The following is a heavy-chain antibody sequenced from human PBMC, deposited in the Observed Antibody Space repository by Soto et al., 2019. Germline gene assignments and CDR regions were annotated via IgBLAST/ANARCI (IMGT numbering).Heavy chain of an antibody. V-gene: IGHV4-4*02. D-gene: IGHD6-19*01. CDR1: SASISSEQW. Sequence: QMQLQESGPGLVKPSETLSLTCAVSSASISSEQWWSWVRQPPGKGLEWIGEIHHSGNTNSNPSLKSRVTMSVDKSKNQFSLNLNSLTAADTAVYYCARSFGWYAIYQWSQGTLVTVSS. CDR2: IHHSGNT. CDR3: ARSFGWYAIYQ. J-gene: IGHJ1*01.